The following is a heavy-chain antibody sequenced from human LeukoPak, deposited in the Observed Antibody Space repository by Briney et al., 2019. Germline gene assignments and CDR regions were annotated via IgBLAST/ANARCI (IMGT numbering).Heavy chain of an antibody. CDR2: INPNRGGT. J-gene: IGHJ6*03. V-gene: IGHV1-2*02. Sequence: ASVKVSCKASGYTFSGYYMHWVRQAPGQGLEWMGWINPNRGGTKYAQKFQGRVTMTTDTSTSTAYMELRSLRSDDTAVYYCARFGYCSGGSCYLDEYYYYMDVWGKGTTVTVSS. CDR3: ARFGYCSGGSCYLDEYYYYMDV. CDR1: GYTFSGYY. D-gene: IGHD2-15*01.